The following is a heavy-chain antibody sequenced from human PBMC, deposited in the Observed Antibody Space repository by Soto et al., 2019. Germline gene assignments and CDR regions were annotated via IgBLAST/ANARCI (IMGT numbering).Heavy chain of an antibody. Sequence: SVKVSCKASGGTFSSYAISWVRQAPGQGLEWMGGIIPIFGTANYAQKFQGRVTITADESTSTAYMELSSLRSEDTAVYYCARGFSSGYYFCDYWGQGTLVTVSS. D-gene: IGHD3-22*01. V-gene: IGHV1-69*13. CDR3: ARGFSSGYYFCDY. J-gene: IGHJ4*02. CDR1: GGTFSSYA. CDR2: IIPIFGTA.